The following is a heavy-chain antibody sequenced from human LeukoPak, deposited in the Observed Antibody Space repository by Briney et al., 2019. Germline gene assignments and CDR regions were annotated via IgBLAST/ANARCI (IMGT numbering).Heavy chain of an antibody. D-gene: IGHD3-3*01. CDR2: ISSGGTTD. CDR3: ARDLEVPSAAPDYHYYFYMDV. V-gene: IGHV3-48*04. Sequence: GGSLRRSCVASGFTFSDYSMNWVRQAPGKALEWVSFISSGGTTDSYSDSVKGRFTISRDNVDNSLFLQMDILTVDDSAVYYCARDLEVPSAAPDYHYYFYMDVWGRGTTVTVSS. J-gene: IGHJ6*03. CDR1: GFTFSDYS.